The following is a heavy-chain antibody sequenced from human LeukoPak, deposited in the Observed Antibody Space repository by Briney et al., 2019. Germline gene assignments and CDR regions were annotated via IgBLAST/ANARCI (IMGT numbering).Heavy chain of an antibody. CDR1: GFTFGKYW. Sequence: GGSLRLSCVASGFTFGKYWMSWVRQAPGKGLEWVSAISGSGGSTYYADSVKGRFTISRDNSKNTLYLQMNSLRAEDTAVYYCAKAGAGDRDYWGQGTLVTVSS. J-gene: IGHJ4*02. V-gene: IGHV3-23*01. D-gene: IGHD7-27*01. CDR3: AKAGAGDRDY. CDR2: ISGSGGST.